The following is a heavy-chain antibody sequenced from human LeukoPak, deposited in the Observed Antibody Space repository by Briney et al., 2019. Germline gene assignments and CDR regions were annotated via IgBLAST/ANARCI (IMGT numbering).Heavy chain of an antibody. D-gene: IGHD2-21*02. CDR1: GYSFTSYW. V-gene: IGHV5-51*01. J-gene: IGHJ4*02. CDR2: IYPGDSDT. CDR3: ARPARAYCGGDCYSDPYYFDY. Sequence: KVGESLKISCKGSGYSFTSYWIGWVRQMPGKGLEWMGIIYPGDSDTRYSPSFQGQVTISADKSISTAYLQWSSLKASDTAMYYCARPARAYCGGDCYSDPYYFDYWGQGTLVTVSS.